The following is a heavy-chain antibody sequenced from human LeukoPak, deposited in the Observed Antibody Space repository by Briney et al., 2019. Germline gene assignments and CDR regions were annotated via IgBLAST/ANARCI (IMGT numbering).Heavy chain of an antibody. D-gene: IGHD6-6*01. Sequence: GGSLRLSCAASGFTFSTYAMHWVRQAPGKGLEWVAIISYDGGSTSYAGSVKGRYTISRDNSKNTLYLQMSSLRTEDTAVYYCAKIEGSSSYYFDYWGQGTLVTVSS. CDR1: GFTFSTYA. V-gene: IGHV3-30*18. CDR2: ISYDGGST. J-gene: IGHJ4*02. CDR3: AKIEGSSSYYFDY.